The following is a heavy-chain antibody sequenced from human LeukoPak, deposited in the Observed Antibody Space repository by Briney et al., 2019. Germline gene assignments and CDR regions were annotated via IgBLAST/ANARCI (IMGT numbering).Heavy chain of an antibody. J-gene: IGHJ5*02. V-gene: IGHV4-4*02. CDR2: IYHSGST. CDR1: GFTFSSYAM. CDR3: ARDFLGLHWFDP. Sequence: GSLRLSCVASGFTFSSYAMSWVRQPPGKGLEWIGEIYHSGSTNYNPSLKSRVTISVDKSKNQFSLKLSSVTAADTAVYYCARDFLGLHWFDPWGQGTLVTVSS. D-gene: IGHD2/OR15-2a*01.